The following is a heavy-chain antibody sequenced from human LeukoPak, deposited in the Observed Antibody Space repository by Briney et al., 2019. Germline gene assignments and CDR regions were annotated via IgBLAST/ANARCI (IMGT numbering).Heavy chain of an antibody. CDR1: GYTFTSYA. V-gene: IGHV1-3*01. Sequence: GASVKVSCKASGYTFTSYAIHWVRQAPGQRLEWMGWINAGNGNTKYSQKFQGRVTITRDTSASTAYMELSSLRSEDSAVYYCARGPAAIRRTWFDPWGQGTLVTVSS. J-gene: IGHJ5*02. D-gene: IGHD2-2*02. CDR3: ARGPAAIRRTWFDP. CDR2: INAGNGNT.